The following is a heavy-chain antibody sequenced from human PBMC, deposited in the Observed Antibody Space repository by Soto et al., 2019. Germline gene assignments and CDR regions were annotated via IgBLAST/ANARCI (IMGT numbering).Heavy chain of an antibody. CDR2: INGGNGNT. J-gene: IGHJ4*02. Sequence: QVQLVQSGAEVKKPGASVKVSCKASGYTFTSYAMHWVRQAPGQRLEWMGWINGGNGNTKYSQKFQGGVTITRDTSASTGYMELSSLRSEDTAVYYCARAPMAGLDYWGQGTLVTVSS. CDR1: GYTFTSYA. D-gene: IGHD6-19*01. V-gene: IGHV1-3*01. CDR3: ARAPMAGLDY.